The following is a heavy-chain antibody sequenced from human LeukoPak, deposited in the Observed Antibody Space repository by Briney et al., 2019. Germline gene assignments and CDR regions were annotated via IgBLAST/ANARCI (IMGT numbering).Heavy chain of an antibody. CDR2: IAGSDAGT. Sequence: GGSLRLSCAASGFTFSTYAMSWVRQTPGKGLEWVSSIAGSDAGTYFADSVKGRFTISRDNAKNSLYLQMNSLRAEGTAVYYCAREEGGGYDLWGQGTLVTVSS. D-gene: IGHD5-12*01. J-gene: IGHJ4*02. CDR3: AREEGGGYDL. CDR1: GFTFSTYA. V-gene: IGHV3-23*01.